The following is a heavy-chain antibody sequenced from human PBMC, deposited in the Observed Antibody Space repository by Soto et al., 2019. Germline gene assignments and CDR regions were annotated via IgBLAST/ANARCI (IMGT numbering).Heavy chain of an antibody. Sequence: GGSLRLSCAASGFTFSSYGMHWVRQAPGKGLEWVAVISYDGSNKYYADSVKGRFTISRDNSKNTLYLQMNSLRAEDTAVYYWAKAEGSGSYTHYYYYYGMDVWGQGTTVTVSS. D-gene: IGHD3-10*01. V-gene: IGHV3-30*18. CDR3: AKAEGSGSYTHYYYYYGMDV. CDR1: GFTFSSYG. J-gene: IGHJ6*02. CDR2: ISYDGSNK.